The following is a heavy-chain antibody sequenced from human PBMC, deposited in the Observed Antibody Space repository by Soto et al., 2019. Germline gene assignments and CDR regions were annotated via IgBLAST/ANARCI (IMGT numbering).Heavy chain of an antibody. V-gene: IGHV4-61*01. CDR3: ARWNVVPGVWFDP. CDR1: GGSVSSGSYY. Sequence: QVQLQESGPGLVKPSETLSLTCSISGGSVSSGSYYWSWIRQRPGKGLEWIGYIYYTGSTNYNPSLKRRVTMSADTAKNQFALKVMSVTAADTTVYYCARWNVVPGVWFDPWGQGTLVTVSS. D-gene: IGHD2-21*01. CDR2: IYYTGST. J-gene: IGHJ5*02.